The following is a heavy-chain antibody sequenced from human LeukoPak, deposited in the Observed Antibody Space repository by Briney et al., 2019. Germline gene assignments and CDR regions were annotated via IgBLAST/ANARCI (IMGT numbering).Heavy chain of an antibody. V-gene: IGHV3-23*01. Sequence: GGSLRLSCAASAFAFSSYAMTWVRQAPGKGLEWVSSITTNGGSTYYADSVKGRFTISRDNSKNTLYLQMNSLRAEDTAVYYCARLVGPSDYWGQGTLVTVSS. CDR2: ITTNGGST. J-gene: IGHJ4*02. CDR1: AFAFSSYA. CDR3: ARLVGPSDY. D-gene: IGHD1-26*01.